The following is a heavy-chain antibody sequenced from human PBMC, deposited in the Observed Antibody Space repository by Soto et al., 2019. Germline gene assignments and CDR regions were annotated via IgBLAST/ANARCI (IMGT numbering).Heavy chain of an antibody. CDR3: AREVSSFGSNHFDS. V-gene: IGHV4-59*01. D-gene: IGHD3-10*01. Sequence: ETLSLTCSVSGTSIRGYYWTWIRQPPGKGLEWIGYIYYTGTTKYNPSLKSRVTISVDTSKNQFSLRLNSVTAADTAVYYCAREVSSFGSNHFDSWGQGVLVTVSS. J-gene: IGHJ4*02. CDR1: GTSIRGYY. CDR2: IYYTGTT.